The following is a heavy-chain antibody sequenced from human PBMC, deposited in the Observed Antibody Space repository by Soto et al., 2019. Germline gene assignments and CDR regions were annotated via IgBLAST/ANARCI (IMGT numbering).Heavy chain of an antibody. CDR2: ISYDGSHK. V-gene: IGHV3-30-3*01. D-gene: IGHD5-18*01. J-gene: IGHJ6*02. Sequence: GGSLRLSCAASGFTFSSYAMHWVRQAPGKGLEWVAVISYDGSHKYYADSVKGRFTISRDNSKNTLYLQMNSLRAEDTAVYYCAREPPGHVQLWFDYSYGMDVWGQGTTVTVSS. CDR1: GFTFSSYA. CDR3: AREPPGHVQLWFDYSYGMDV.